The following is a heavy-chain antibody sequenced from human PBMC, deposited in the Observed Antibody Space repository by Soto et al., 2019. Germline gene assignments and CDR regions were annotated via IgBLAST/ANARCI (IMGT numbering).Heavy chain of an antibody. CDR2: ISSSSSYI. D-gene: IGHD5-12*01. CDR3: ARGPRYSGYGDYFDY. CDR1: GFTFSSYS. V-gene: IGHV3-21*01. J-gene: IGHJ4*02. Sequence: EVQLVESGGGLVKPGGSLRLSCAASGFTFSSYSMNWVRQAPGKGLEWVSSISSSSSYIYYADSVKGRFTISRDNAXXSLYLQMNSLRAEDTAVYYCARGPRYSGYGDYFDYWGQGTLVTVSS.